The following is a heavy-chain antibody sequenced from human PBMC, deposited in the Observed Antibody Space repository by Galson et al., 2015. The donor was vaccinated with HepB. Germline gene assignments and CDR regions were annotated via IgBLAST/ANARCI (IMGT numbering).Heavy chain of an antibody. CDR2: IYYSGST. CDR1: GGSISSGDYY. D-gene: IGHD2-2*01. V-gene: IGHV4-30-4*01. CDR3: ARDRADIVVVPAATDAFDM. J-gene: IGHJ3*02. Sequence: TLSLTCTVSGGSISSGDYYWSWIRQPPGKGLEWIGYIYYSGSTYYNPSLKSRVTISVNTSKNQFSLKLSSVTAADTAVYYCARDRADIVVVPAATDAFDMWGQGTMVTVSS.